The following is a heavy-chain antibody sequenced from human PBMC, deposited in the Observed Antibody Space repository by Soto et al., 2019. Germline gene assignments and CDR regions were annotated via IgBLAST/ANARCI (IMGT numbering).Heavy chain of an antibody. Sequence: EVQLVESGGGLVQPGGSLRLSCAASGLTFSSYDMNWFRQTAGKGLEWVAAIGTTGDAYYPGSATGRFTISRENAKNSLYLQMNNLRVGDTAVYFCAGGRSGWYAEFDFWGQGTQVTVSS. V-gene: IGHV3-13*01. CDR2: IGTTGDA. J-gene: IGHJ4*02. D-gene: IGHD6-19*01. CDR1: GLTFSSYD. CDR3: AGGRSGWYAEFDF.